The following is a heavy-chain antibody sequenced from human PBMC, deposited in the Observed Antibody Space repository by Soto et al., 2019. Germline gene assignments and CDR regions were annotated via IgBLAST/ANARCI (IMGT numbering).Heavy chain of an antibody. V-gene: IGHV1-69*13. CDR3: ASMDSSGYYYINPFDY. D-gene: IGHD3-22*01. J-gene: IGHJ4*02. CDR2: IIPIFGTA. CDR1: GYTFTSYG. Sequence: SVKVSCKASGYTFTSYGISRVRQAPGQGLEWMGGIIPIFGTANYAQKFQGRVTITADESTSTAYMELSSLRSEDTAVYYCASMDSSGYYYINPFDYWGQGTLVTVSS.